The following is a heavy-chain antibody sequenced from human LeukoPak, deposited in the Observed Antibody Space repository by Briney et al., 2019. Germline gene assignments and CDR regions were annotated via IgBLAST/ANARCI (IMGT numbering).Heavy chain of an antibody. Sequence: SETLSLTCTVSGGSISSGGYYWSWIRQHPGKGLEWIGYVYYSGSTNYNPSLKSRVTISVDTSKNQFSLKLSSVTAADTAVYYCVRGGSGYDSFYYYGMDVWGQGTTVTVSS. V-gene: IGHV4-61*08. CDR3: VRGGSGYDSFYYYGMDV. CDR1: GGSISSGGYY. D-gene: IGHD5-12*01. CDR2: VYYSGST. J-gene: IGHJ6*02.